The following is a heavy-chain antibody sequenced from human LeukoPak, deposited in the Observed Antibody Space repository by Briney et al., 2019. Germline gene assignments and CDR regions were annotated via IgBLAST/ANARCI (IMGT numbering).Heavy chain of an antibody. D-gene: IGHD3-22*01. V-gene: IGHV1-24*01. J-gene: IGHJ6*03. CDR3: ATVGSSGYYSYYYMDV. CDR2: FDPEDGET. Sequence: ASVKVSCKVSGYTLTELSMHWVRQAPGKGLEWMGGFDPEDGETIYAQKFQGRVTMTEDTSTDTAYMELSSLRSEDTAVYYCATVGSSGYYSYYYMDVWGKGTTVTISS. CDR1: GYTLTELS.